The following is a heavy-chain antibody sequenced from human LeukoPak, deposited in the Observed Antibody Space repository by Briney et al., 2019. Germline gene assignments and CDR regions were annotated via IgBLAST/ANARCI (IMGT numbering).Heavy chain of an antibody. CDR3: ARGPVYAMSRGPPRVNGMEL. V-gene: IGHV1-18*01. Sequence: GASVKVSCKASGYTFTSYGISWVRQAPGQGLEWMGWISAYNGNTNYAQKLQGRVTMTTDTSTSTAYMELRSLRSDDTAVYYRARGPVYAMSRGPPRVNGMELWGQGNTVTVSS. CDR1: GYTFTSYG. D-gene: IGHD2-8*01. CDR2: ISAYNGNT. J-gene: IGHJ6*02.